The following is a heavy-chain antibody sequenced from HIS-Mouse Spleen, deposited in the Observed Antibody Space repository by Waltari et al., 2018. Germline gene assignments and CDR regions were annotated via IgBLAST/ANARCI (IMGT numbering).Heavy chain of an antibody. CDR3: ARDPRWNDGIDY. J-gene: IGHJ4*02. V-gene: IGHV4-39*07. D-gene: IGHD1-1*01. Sequence: QLQLQESGPGLVKPSETLSLTCTVSGGSISSSRYYWGWIRQPPGKGLEWIGSIYYSGITYYNPSLKSRVTISVDTSKNQFSLKLSSVTAADTAVYYCARDPRWNDGIDYWGQGTLVTVSS. CDR2: IYYSGIT. CDR1: GGSISSSRYY.